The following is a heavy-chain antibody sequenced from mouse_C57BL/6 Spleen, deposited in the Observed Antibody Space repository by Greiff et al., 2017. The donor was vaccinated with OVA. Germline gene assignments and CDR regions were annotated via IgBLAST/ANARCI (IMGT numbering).Heavy chain of an antibody. CDR1: GYTFTDYY. Sequence: QVQLKQSGAELVRPGASVKLSCKASGYTFTDYYINWVKQRPGQGLEWIARIYPGSGNTYYNEKFKGKATLTAEKSSSTAYMQLSSLTSEDSAVYFCARGGYYYGSSLYAMDYWGQGTSVTVSS. CDR3: ARGGYYYGSSLYAMDY. V-gene: IGHV1-76*01. CDR2: IYPGSGNT. D-gene: IGHD1-1*01. J-gene: IGHJ4*01.